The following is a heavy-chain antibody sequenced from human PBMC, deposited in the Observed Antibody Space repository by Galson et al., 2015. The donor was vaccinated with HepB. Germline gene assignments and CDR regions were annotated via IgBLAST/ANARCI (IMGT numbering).Heavy chain of an antibody. CDR1: GFTFSSYA. CDR2: ISYDGSNK. J-gene: IGHJ4*02. D-gene: IGHD3-22*01. V-gene: IGHV3-30*04. CDR3: AKDTPPNYYDSSLYFDY. Sequence: SLRLSCAASGFTFSSYAVHWVRQAPGKGLEWVAVISYDGSNKYYADSVKGRFTISRDNSKNTLYLQMNSLRAEDTAVYYCAKDTPPNYYDSSLYFDYWGQGTLVTVSS.